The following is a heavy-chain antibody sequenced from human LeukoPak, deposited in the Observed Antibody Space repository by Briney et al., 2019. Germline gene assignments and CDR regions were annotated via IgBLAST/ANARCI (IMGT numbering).Heavy chain of an antibody. J-gene: IGHJ4*02. CDR3: AKDRVVVNWRGAALDY. D-gene: IGHD2-15*01. CDR1: GFTFSSYG. CDR2: IRYDGSNK. Sequence: GGSLRLSCAASGFTFSSYGMHWVRQAPGKGLEWVAFIRYDGSNKYYTDSVKGRFTISRDNSKNTLYLQMNSLRAEDTAVYYCAKDRVVVNWRGAALDYWGQGTLVTVSS. V-gene: IGHV3-30*02.